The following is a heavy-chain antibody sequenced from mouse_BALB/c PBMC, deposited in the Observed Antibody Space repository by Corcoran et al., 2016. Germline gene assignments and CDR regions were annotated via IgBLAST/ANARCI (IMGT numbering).Heavy chain of an antibody. CDR1: GYTFTNYG. CDR3: ARGILRYPYFDY. V-gene: IGHV9-3-1*01. J-gene: IGHJ2*01. Sequence: QIQLVQSGPELKKPGETVKISCKASGYTFTNYGMNWVKQAPGKGLKWMGWINTYTGEPTYADDIKGRFAFSLETSASTAYLQINNLKNEDTATYFCARGILRYPYFDYWGQGTTLTVSS. D-gene: IGHD1-1*01. CDR2: INTYTGEP.